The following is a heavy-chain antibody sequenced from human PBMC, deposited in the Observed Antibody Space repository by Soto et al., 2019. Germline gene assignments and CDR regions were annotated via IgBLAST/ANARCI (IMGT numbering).Heavy chain of an antibody. J-gene: IGHJ3*02. CDR2: ISSNGGST. CDR1: GFTLSSYA. V-gene: IGHV3-64D*06. CDR3: VKDYMGSDYGHDAFDI. D-gene: IGHD4-17*01. Sequence: SLRLSCSTSGFTLSSYAMHWVRQAPGKGLEYVSAISSNGGSTYYADSVKGRFTISRDNSKNTLYLQMSSLRAEDTAVYYCVKDYMGSDYGHDAFDIWGQGTMVTVSS.